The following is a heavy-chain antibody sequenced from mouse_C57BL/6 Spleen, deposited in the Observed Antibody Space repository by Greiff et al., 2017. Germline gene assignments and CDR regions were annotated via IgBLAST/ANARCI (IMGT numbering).Heavy chain of an antibody. V-gene: IGHV1-75*01. CDR3: AKSLLRYAMDY. Sequence: VKLMESGPELVKPGASVKISCKASGYTFTDYYINWVKQRPGQGLEWIGWIFPGSGSTYYNEKFKGKATLTVDKSSSTAYMLLSSLTSEDSAVYLCAKSLLRYAMDYWGQGTSVTVSS. CDR2: IFPGSGST. CDR1: GYTFTDYY. J-gene: IGHJ4*01. D-gene: IGHD1-2*01.